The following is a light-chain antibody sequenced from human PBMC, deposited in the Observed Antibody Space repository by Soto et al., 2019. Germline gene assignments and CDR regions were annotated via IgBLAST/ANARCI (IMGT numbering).Light chain of an antibody. V-gene: IGKV4-1*01. CDR1: QSVLYSSNNKNY. CDR3: QQYSSTPLT. J-gene: IGKJ1*01. CDR2: WAS. Sequence: DIVMTQSPDSLAVSLGERATINCKSSQSVLYSSNNKNYLAWYQQSPGQPPKLLIYWASTRESGVPDRFSGSGSGTDFTLTISSLQAEDVAVYYCQQYSSTPLTFGQGTKVEI.